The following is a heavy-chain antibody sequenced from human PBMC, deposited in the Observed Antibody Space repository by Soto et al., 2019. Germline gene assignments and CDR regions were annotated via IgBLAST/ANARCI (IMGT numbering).Heavy chain of an antibody. D-gene: IGHD2-21*01. V-gene: IGHV3-23*01. J-gene: IGHJ6*02. CDR1: EFPFSSYD. CDR2: ISDSGTRT. CDR3: AKDTFVGQPSYGVEV. Sequence: PGGSLRLSCAASEFPFSSYDMSWVRQAPGKGLEWVAGISDSGTRTYYADSVEGRFTISRDDSRNTVFLQMNGLVPEDTAVYYWAKDTFVGQPSYGVEVWGQGTTVTVSS.